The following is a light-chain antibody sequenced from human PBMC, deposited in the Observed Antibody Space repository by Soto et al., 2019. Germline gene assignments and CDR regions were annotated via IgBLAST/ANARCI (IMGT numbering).Light chain of an antibody. CDR3: STYTSSSTPPV. J-gene: IGLJ1*01. Sequence: QSALTQPASVSGSPGQSITISCTGTSSDVGGYNYVSWYQQHPGKAPKLMIYDVSNRPSGVSNRFSASKSGNTASLTISGLQPEDEAAYYCSTYTSSSTPPVFGTRTKVTVL. CDR1: SSDVGGYNY. CDR2: DVS. V-gene: IGLV2-14*01.